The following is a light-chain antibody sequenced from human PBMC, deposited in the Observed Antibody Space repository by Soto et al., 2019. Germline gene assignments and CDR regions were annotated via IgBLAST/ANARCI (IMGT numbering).Light chain of an antibody. V-gene: IGLV1-47*01. Sequence: QSVLTQPPSASGTPGQRVTISCSGSRSNIGSNYVYWYQQLPGTAPKLLMYYNNQRPSGVPDRFSGSKSGTSVSLAISGLRSEDEAYYYCAAWDDSLSEAVFGGGTQLIVL. CDR3: AAWDDSLSEAV. CDR1: RSNIGSNY. J-gene: IGLJ7*01. CDR2: YNN.